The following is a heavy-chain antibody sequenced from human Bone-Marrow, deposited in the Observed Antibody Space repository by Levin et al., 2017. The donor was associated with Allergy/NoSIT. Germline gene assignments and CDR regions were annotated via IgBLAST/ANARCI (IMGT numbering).Heavy chain of an antibody. Sequence: GGSLRLSCAASGFGFNNYVMHWVRQAPGKGLEWVAAISYDEAKQYYADSVRGRFTVSRDNSKNILFLQLSGLRPEYTAVYYCAKPYSSSLNRFEYWGQGTLVTVSS. J-gene: IGHJ4*02. CDR1: GFGFNNYV. V-gene: IGHV3-30*18. CDR3: AKPYSSSLNRFEY. D-gene: IGHD6-19*01. CDR2: ISYDEAKQ.